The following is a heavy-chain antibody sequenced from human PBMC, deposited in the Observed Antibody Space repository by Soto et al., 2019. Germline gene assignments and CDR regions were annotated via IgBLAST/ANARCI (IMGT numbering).Heavy chain of an antibody. V-gene: IGHV2-70*11. CDR2: IDWDDDK. CDR1: GFSLSTSGMC. CDR3: ALGSTSHSGGGTIDY. D-gene: IGHD2-2*01. J-gene: IGHJ4*02. Sequence: GSGPTLVNPTQTLTLTCTFSGFSLSTSGMCVSWIRQPPGKALEWLARIDWDDDKYYSTSLKTRLTISKDTSKNQVVLTMTNMDHVDTATYYCALGSTSHSGGGTIDYWGQGTLVTVSS.